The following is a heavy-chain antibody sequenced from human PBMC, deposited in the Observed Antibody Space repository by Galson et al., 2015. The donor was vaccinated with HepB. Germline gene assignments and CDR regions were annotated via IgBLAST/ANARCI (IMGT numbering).Heavy chain of an antibody. Sequence: SLRLSCAASGFTFDDYGMSWVRQAPGKGLEWVSGVNWDGGSTGYADSVKGRFTISRDNAKNSLYLQMNSLRAEDTALYHCARVPSSSSFTYYFDYWGQGTLVTVSS. CDR1: GFTFDDYG. CDR3: ARVPSSSSFTYYFDY. D-gene: IGHD6-13*01. J-gene: IGHJ4*02. CDR2: VNWDGGST. V-gene: IGHV3-20*01.